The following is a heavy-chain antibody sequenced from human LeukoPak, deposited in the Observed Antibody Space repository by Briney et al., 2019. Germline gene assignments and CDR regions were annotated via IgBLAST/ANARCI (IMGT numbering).Heavy chain of an antibody. CDR1: GFTVSSNY. J-gene: IGHJ3*01. V-gene: IGHV3-21*01. CDR3: ARVSSTAYYYGSGTYAFDL. CDR2: ISSSSSYI. Sequence: AGGSLRLSCAASGFTVSSNYMSWVRQAPGKGLEWVSSISSSSSYIYYTDSVKGRFTISRDNAKNSLYLQMNSLRAEDTAVYYCARVSSTAYYYGSGTYAFDLWGQGTMVTVSS. D-gene: IGHD3-10*01.